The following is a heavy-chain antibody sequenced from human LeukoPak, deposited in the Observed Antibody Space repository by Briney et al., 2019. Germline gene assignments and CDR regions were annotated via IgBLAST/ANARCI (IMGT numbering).Heavy chain of an antibody. Sequence: GGSLRLSCAASGFTFSSYGMHWVRQAPGKGLEWAAVISYDGSNKYYADSVKGRFTISRDNSKNTLYLQMNSLRAEDTAVYYCAKGGSGSYFRLGYYFDYWGQGTLVTVSS. J-gene: IGHJ4*02. CDR2: ISYDGSNK. CDR1: GFTFSSYG. D-gene: IGHD1-26*01. V-gene: IGHV3-30*18. CDR3: AKGGSGSYFRLGYYFDY.